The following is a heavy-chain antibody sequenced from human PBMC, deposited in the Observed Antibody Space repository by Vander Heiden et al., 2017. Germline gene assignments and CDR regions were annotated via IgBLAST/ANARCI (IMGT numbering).Heavy chain of an antibody. CDR2: IYYSGST. CDR3: ARHERDGSGSLVYFDY. J-gene: IGHJ4*01. D-gene: IGHD3-10*01. V-gene: IGHV4-39*01. CDR1: GGSISSSSYY. Sequence: QLQLQESGPGLVKPSETLSLTCTVSGGSISSSSYYWGWIRQPPGKGLEWIGSIYYSGSTYYNPSLKRRVTISVDTSKNQFSLKLSSVTAAETAVYYCARHERDGSGSLVYFDYWGHGTLVTVYS.